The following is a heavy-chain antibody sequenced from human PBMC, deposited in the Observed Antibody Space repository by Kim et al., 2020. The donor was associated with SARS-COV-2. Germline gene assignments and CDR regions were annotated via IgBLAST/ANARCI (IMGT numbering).Heavy chain of an antibody. V-gene: IGHV4-59*01. J-gene: IGHJ4*02. CDR2: IYDSGST. CDR1: GDSISYYY. Sequence: SETLSLTCTVSGDSISYYYWSWIRQAPGKGLEWIAYIYDSGSTNYNPSLKNRLVISLDTSKNQFSLKMSSVTAADTAVYYCARYSGHPDYCFDFWGPGTLVTVSS. D-gene: IGHD5-12*01. CDR3: ARYSGHPDYCFDF.